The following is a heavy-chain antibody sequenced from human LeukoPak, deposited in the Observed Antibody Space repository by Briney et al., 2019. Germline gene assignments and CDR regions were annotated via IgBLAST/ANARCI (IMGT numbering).Heavy chain of an antibody. CDR2: INAGNGNT. J-gene: IGHJ3*02. CDR1: GYTFTSYA. V-gene: IGHV1-3*01. Sequence: ASVKVSCKASGYTFTSYAMHWVRQAPGQRLEWMGWINAGNGNTKYSRKFQGRVTITRDASASTAYMELSSLRSEDTAVYYCARDPRLGPGAFDIWGQGTMVTVSS. CDR3: ARDPRLGPGAFDI. D-gene: IGHD1-14*01.